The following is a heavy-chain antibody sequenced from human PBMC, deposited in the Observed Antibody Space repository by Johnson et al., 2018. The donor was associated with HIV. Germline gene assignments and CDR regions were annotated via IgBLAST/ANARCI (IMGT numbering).Heavy chain of an antibody. V-gene: IGHV3-11*04. Sequence: QVQLVESGGGLVKPGGSLIVSCEASGLTFSDYYMSWIRQAPGKGLEWVSYISSSGSSRYYADSVKGRFTITRDNAKNSLYLQMGSLRVEDTAMYYCARAAAARSTGHDAFDIWGQWTMVTVAP. CDR1: GLTFSDYY. CDR3: ARAAAARSTGHDAFDI. D-gene: IGHD6-6*01. J-gene: IGHJ3*02. CDR2: ISSSGSSR.